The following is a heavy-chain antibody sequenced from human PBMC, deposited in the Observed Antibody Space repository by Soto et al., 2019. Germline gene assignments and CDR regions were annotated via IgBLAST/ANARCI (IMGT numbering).Heavy chain of an antibody. J-gene: IGHJ5*02. Sequence: QVQLVQSGAEVKKPGSSVKVSCKASGGTFSSYAISWVRQAPGQGLEWMRGIIPIFGTANYAQKFQGRVTITADESTSTAYMALSSLRSEDTAVYYCARITMVRGVTHNWFDPWGQGTLVTVSS. CDR2: IIPIFGTA. CDR1: GGTFSSYA. D-gene: IGHD3-10*01. V-gene: IGHV1-69*01. CDR3: ARITMVRGVTHNWFDP.